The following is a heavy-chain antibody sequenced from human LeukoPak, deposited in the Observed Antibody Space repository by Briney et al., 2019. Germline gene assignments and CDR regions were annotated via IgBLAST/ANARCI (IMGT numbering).Heavy chain of an antibody. CDR3: VRKRAATNIDAYDI. CDR2: IDWTGTKT. V-gene: IGHV3-74*01. D-gene: IGHD6-13*01. Sequence: PGGSLRLSCAASGFTFSSYWMHWVRQAPGKGLVWVSSIDWTGTKTIYDDSVRGRFTISRDNAKNSLDLQINGLRADDTALYHCVRKRAATNIDAYDIWGQGTMVTVFS. CDR1: GFTFSSYW. J-gene: IGHJ3*02.